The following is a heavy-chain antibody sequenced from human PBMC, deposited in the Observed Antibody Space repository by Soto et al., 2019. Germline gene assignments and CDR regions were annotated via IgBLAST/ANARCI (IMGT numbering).Heavy chain of an antibody. CDR1: GFTFSSYN. J-gene: IGHJ4*01. V-gene: IGHV3-33*01. CDR2: TWYDGSNK. D-gene: IGHD4-17*01. CDR3: ARDLGTTTVIIPGY. Sequence: PGGSLRLSCAASGFTFSSYNMHWVRQAPGRGLEWVAVTWYDGSNKYNADAVKGRFTISRDNSKNTLYLQMNSLSAEDTALYYCARDLGTTTVIIPGYWGHGTLVTVSS.